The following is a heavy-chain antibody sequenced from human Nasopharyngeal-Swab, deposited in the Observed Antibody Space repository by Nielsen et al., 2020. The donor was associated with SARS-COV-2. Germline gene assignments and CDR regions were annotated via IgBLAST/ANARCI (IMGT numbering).Heavy chain of an antibody. V-gene: IGHV1-2*06. CDR1: GYTFTGYY. Sequence: ASVKVSCKASGYTFTGYYMHWVRQAPGQGLEWMGRINPNSGGTNYAQKFQGRVTMTRDTSISTAYMELSRLRSDDTAVYYCARSAGGVTTVTPPGYWGQGTLVTVSS. CDR2: INPNSGGT. J-gene: IGHJ4*02. CDR3: ARSAGGVTTVTPPGY. D-gene: IGHD4-17*01.